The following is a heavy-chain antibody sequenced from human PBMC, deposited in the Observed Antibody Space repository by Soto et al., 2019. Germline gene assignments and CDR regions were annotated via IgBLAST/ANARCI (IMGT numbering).Heavy chain of an antibody. CDR2: ISYDGSNK. D-gene: IGHD6-19*01. V-gene: IGHV3-30*18. Sequence: GGSLRLSCAASGFTFSSYGMHWVRQAPGKGLEWVAVISYDGSNKYYADSVKGRFTISRDNSKNTLYLQMNSLRAEDTAVYYCAKDPGGWYGYWGQGTLVTVSS. J-gene: IGHJ4*02. CDR3: AKDPGGWYGY. CDR1: GFTFSSYG.